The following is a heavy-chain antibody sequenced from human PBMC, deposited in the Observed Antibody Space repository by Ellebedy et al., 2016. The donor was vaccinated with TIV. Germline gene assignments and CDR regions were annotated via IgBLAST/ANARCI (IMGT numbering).Heavy chain of an antibody. V-gene: IGHV4-30-2*01. Sequence: MPSETLSLTCAVSGGSISRGGYSWSCIRQPQGMGLEWLGYIYHSGGAYYNPSLKSRVTISLDRSKNQFSLRLTSVTAADTAVYYCARAVQPLPHFDYWGQGTLVSVSS. D-gene: IGHD6-13*01. CDR1: GGSISRGGYS. J-gene: IGHJ4*02. CDR2: IYHSGGA. CDR3: ARAVQPLPHFDY.